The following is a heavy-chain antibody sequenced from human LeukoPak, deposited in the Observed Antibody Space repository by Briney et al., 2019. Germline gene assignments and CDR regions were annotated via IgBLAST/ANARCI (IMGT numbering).Heavy chain of an antibody. Sequence: ASVKVSCKASGYTFTGYYMHWVRQAPGQGLEWMGWINPNSGGTNYAQKFQGWVTMTRDTSINTAYMELSRLRSDDTAVYYCARGPRDTAMARLYYYYGMDVWGQGTTVTVSS. CDR2: INPNSGGT. D-gene: IGHD5-18*01. V-gene: IGHV1-2*04. CDR3: ARGPRDTAMARLYYYYGMDV. J-gene: IGHJ6*02. CDR1: GYTFTGYY.